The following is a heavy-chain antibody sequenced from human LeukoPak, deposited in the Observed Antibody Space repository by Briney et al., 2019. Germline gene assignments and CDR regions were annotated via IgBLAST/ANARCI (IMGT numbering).Heavy chain of an antibody. CDR3: AKDRCSNGIGCLYYYMDV. Sequence: GGSLRLSCAASGFTFSSSWMSWFRQAPGKGLEWVANIKQDGSEKYYVDSVKGRFTISRDNAKNSLYLQMNSLRAEDTAVYYCAKDRCSNGIGCLYYYMDVWGKGTTVTISS. CDR1: GFTFSSSW. V-gene: IGHV3-7*01. D-gene: IGHD2-8*01. CDR2: IKQDGSEK. J-gene: IGHJ6*03.